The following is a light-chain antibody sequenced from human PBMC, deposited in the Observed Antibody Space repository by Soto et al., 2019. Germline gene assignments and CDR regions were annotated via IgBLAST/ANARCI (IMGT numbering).Light chain of an antibody. CDR3: QHYNDWVWT. CDR1: QSVSTN. CDR2: GSS. J-gene: IGKJ1*01. V-gene: IGKV3-15*01. Sequence: EILMKQSPATLSLSTGERATLTCRASQSVSTNLAWYQQKPGQAPRLLIFGSSTRATGVPERFSGSGSETDFTLTISGLQSEDFAVYYCQHYNDWVWTFGQGTRVDVK.